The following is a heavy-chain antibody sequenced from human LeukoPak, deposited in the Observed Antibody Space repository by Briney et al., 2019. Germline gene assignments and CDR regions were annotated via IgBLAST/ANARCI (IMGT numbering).Heavy chain of an antibody. CDR2: IVVGSGNT. CDR1: GFTFNSSA. D-gene: IGHD1-26*01. CDR3: AARGSYSSNDAFDI. J-gene: IGHJ3*02. Sequence: TSVKVSCKASGFTFNSSAMQWVRQARGQRLEWIGWIVVGSGNTNYAQKFQERVTITRDMSTSTAYMELSSLRSEDTAVYYCAARGSYSSNDAFDIWGQGTMVTVSS. V-gene: IGHV1-58*02.